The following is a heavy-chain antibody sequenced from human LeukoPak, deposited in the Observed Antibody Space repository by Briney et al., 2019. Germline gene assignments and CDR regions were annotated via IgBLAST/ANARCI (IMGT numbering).Heavy chain of an antibody. CDR2: ISSSSSYI. CDR3: ARATIVVVITDY. J-gene: IGHJ4*02. CDR1: GFTFSSYS. Sequence: GGSLRRSSAASGFTFSSYSMNWVRQAPGKGLEWFSSISSSSSYIYYADSVKGRFTISRYNATNSLYLQMNSLRAEDTAVYYCARATIVVVITDYWGQGTLVTVSS. D-gene: IGHD3-22*01. V-gene: IGHV3-21*01.